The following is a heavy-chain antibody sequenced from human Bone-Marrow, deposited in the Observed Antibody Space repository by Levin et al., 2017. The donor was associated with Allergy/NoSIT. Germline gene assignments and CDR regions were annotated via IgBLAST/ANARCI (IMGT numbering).Heavy chain of an antibody. CDR1: GYTFTDYY. CDR3: ARVGVVTTVRGFDM. Sequence: ASVKVSCKASGYTFTDYYIHWVRQAPGQGLEWMGRITPNNGGTNYAQKFLGRVAMTRDTSIRTAYMELSRLRSDDTAVYYCARVGVVTTVRGFDMWGHGTVVTVSS. D-gene: IGHD4-11*01. J-gene: IGHJ3*02. CDR2: ITPNNGGT. V-gene: IGHV1-2*06.